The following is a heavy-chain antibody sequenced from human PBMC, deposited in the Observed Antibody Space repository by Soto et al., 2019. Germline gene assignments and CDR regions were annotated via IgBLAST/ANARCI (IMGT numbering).Heavy chain of an antibody. Sequence: GGSLRLSCAASGFTFSSYSMNWVRQAPGKGLEWVSSISSSSSYIYYADSVKGRFTISRDNAKNSLYLQMNSLRAEDTAVYYCARATMFGELLGHQPYYYYMDVWGKGTTVTVSS. J-gene: IGHJ6*03. CDR1: GFTFSSYS. CDR3: ARATMFGELLGHQPYYYYMDV. CDR2: ISSSSSYI. V-gene: IGHV3-21*01. D-gene: IGHD3-10*02.